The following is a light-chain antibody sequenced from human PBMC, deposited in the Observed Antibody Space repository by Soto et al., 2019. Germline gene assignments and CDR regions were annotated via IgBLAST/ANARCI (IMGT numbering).Light chain of an antibody. CDR3: QQYNSQRT. CDR1: QYISSW. CDR2: KAS. V-gene: IGKV1-5*03. Sequence: DIQMTQSPSTLSASVGDRVTITCRASQYISSWLAWYQQKPGKAPKLLIYKASSLESGVPSRFSGSGSRTEFTLTISSLQPDDFATYYCQQYNSQRTFGQGTKVEIK. J-gene: IGKJ1*01.